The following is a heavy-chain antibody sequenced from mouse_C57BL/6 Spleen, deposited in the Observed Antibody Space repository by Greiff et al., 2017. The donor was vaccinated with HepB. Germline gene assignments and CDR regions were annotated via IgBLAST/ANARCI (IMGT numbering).Heavy chain of an antibody. J-gene: IGHJ2*01. Sequence: EVNVVESGGGLVKPGGSLKLSCAASGFTFSDYGMHWVRQAPEKGLEWVAYISSGSSTIYYADTVKGRFTISRDNAKNTLFLQMTSLRSEDTAMYYCARRDHYYGSSYGGFDYWGQGTTLTVSS. CDR1: GFTFSDYG. CDR2: ISSGSSTI. D-gene: IGHD1-1*01. CDR3: ARRDHYYGSSYGGFDY. V-gene: IGHV5-17*01.